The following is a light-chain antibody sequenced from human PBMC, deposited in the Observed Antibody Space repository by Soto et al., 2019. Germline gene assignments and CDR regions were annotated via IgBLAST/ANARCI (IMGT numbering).Light chain of an antibody. CDR1: QNVRSS. J-gene: IGKJ4*01. Sequence: DIVMTQSPATLSLSPGERATLSCRASQNVRSSLAWFQQRPGQAPRLLIHGASTRATGVPARFSGSGSGTEFTLTISGLRSEDSALYFCQQDNSWPLTFGGGTRVEI. V-gene: IGKV3-15*01. CDR2: GAS. CDR3: QQDNSWPLT.